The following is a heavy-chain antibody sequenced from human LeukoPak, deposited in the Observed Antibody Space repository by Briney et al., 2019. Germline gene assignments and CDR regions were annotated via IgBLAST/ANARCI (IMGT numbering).Heavy chain of an antibody. Sequence: GGSLRLSCAASGFTFSTYAMSWVRQAPGPGLELLSIIGGVDESYYGASVKGRFTISRDNSKNTLYLQMNSLRAEDTAVYYCAKAGIERPSTRYFDYWGQGTLVTVSS. J-gene: IGHJ4*02. CDR3: AKAGIERPSTRYFDY. CDR1: GFTFSTYA. D-gene: IGHD2-2*01. CDR2: IGGVDES. V-gene: IGHV3-23*01.